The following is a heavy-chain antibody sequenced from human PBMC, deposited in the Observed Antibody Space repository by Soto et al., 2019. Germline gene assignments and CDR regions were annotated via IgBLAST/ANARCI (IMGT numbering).Heavy chain of an antibody. CDR1: GYTFTSYG. CDR2: ISAYNGNT. D-gene: IGHD3-3*01. J-gene: IGHJ6*02. V-gene: IGHV1-18*01. Sequence: ASVKVSCKASGYTFTSYGISWLRQAPGQGLEWMGWISAYNGNTNYAQKLQGRVTMTTDTSTSTAYMELRSLRSDDTAVYYCARENNRGYYDFWSGQIFGMDVWGQGTTVTVSS. CDR3: ARENNRGYYDFWSGQIFGMDV.